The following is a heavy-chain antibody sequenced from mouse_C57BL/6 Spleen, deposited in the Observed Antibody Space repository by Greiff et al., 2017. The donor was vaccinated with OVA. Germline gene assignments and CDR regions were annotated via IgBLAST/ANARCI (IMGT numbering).Heavy chain of an antibody. D-gene: IGHD1-1*01. CDR1: GYTFTSYW. Sequence: QVQLQQPGAELVKPGASVKLSCKASGYTFTSYWMHWVKQRPGRGLEWIGRIDPNSGGTKYNEKFKSKATLTVDKPSSTAYMQRSSLTSEDSAVYYCARGSRNTRDAMDYWGQGTSVTVSS. J-gene: IGHJ4*01. CDR2: IDPNSGGT. V-gene: IGHV1-72*01. CDR3: ARGSRNTRDAMDY.